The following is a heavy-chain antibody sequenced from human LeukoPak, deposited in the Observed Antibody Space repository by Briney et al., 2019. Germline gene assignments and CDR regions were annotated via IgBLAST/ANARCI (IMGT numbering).Heavy chain of an antibody. CDR2: IYYSGST. J-gene: IGHJ4*02. V-gene: IGHV4-59*01. CDR1: GDSISTYY. Sequence: SETLSLTCTVSGDSISTYYWSWIRQPPGKGLEWIGYIYYSGSTNYNPSLKSRVTISVDTSKNQFSLRLRSVTAADTAVYYCARGVRGFLVVFGFWGQGTLVTVSS. CDR3: ARGVRGFLVVFGF. D-gene: IGHD2-8*02.